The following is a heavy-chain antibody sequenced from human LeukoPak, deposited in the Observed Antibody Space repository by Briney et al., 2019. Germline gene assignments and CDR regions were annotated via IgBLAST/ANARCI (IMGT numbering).Heavy chain of an antibody. J-gene: IGHJ5*02. Sequence: ASVKVSCKASGYTFTGYYMHWVRQAPGQGLEWMGWINPNSGGTNYAQKFQGRVTMTRDTSISTAYMELSRLRSDDTAAYYCARVRFLEWFTFDPWGQGTLVTVSS. CDR3: ARVRFLEWFTFDP. D-gene: IGHD3-3*01. V-gene: IGHV1-2*02. CDR2: INPNSGGT. CDR1: GYTFTGYY.